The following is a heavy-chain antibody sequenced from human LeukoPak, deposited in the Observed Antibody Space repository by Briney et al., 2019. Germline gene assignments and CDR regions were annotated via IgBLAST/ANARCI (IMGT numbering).Heavy chain of an antibody. CDR2: ISYDGSNK. J-gene: IGHJ5*02. CDR3: VRGTWFDP. V-gene: IGHV3-30*03. CDR1: GFTFSSYG. D-gene: IGHD1-1*01. Sequence: GRSLRLSCAASGFTFSSYGMHWVRQAPGKGLEWVAVISYDGSNKYYADSVKGRFTISRDNSKNTLYLQMNSLRAEDTAVYYCVRGTWFDPWGQGTLVTVSS.